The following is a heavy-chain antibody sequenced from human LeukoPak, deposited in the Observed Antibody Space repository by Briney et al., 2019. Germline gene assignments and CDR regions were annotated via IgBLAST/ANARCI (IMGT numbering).Heavy chain of an antibody. Sequence: SWIRQPPXKXLEWIGYIYYSGSTNYNPSLKSRVTISVDTSKNQFSLKLSSVTAADTAVYYCARGEYCGGDCYFYYFDYWGQGTLVTVSS. CDR3: ARGEYCGGDCYFYYFDY. J-gene: IGHJ4*02. D-gene: IGHD2-21*02. V-gene: IGHV4-59*01. CDR2: IYYSGST.